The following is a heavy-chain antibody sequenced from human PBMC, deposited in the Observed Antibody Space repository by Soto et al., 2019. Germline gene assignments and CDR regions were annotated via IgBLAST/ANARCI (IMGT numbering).Heavy chain of an antibody. J-gene: IGHJ5*02. CDR3: ASGDDSSGYPPASRLAP. CDR1: GGTFSSYA. D-gene: IGHD3-22*01. V-gene: IGHV1-69*13. CDR2: IIPIFGTA. Sequence: SVKVSCKASGGTFSSYAISWVRQAPGQGLEWMGGIIPIFGTANYAQKFQGRVTITADESTSTAYMELSSLRSEDTAVYYCASGDDSSGYPPASRLAPWGQGTLVIVSS.